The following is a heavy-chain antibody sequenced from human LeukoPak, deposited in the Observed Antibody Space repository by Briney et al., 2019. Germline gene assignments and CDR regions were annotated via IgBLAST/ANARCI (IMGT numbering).Heavy chain of an antibody. Sequence: ASVKVSCKASGYTFTGYYMHWVRQAPGQGLELMGWINPNSGGAYYAQKFQGRGTMTSDTSISTAYMELSRLRSDNTAVYYCARDLYGGTSATFDYWGQGTLVTVSS. D-gene: IGHD4-23*01. V-gene: IGHV1-2*02. J-gene: IGHJ4*02. CDR1: GYTFTGYY. CDR3: ARDLYGGTSATFDY. CDR2: INPNSGGA.